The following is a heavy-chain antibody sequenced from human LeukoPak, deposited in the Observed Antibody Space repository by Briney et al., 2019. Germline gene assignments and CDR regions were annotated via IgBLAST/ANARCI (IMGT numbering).Heavy chain of an antibody. V-gene: IGHV1-2*02. J-gene: IGHJ6*02. CDR2: INPNSGGT. CDR3: ARDPREYYYDSSGYYYGSGEWGGTAYYYYGMDV. D-gene: IGHD3-22*01. Sequence: ASVKVSCKASGYTFTGYYMHWVRQAPGQGLEWMGWINPNSGGTNYAQKFQGRVTMTRDTFISTAYMELSRLRSDDTAVYYCARDPREYYYDSSGYYYGSGEWGGTAYYYYGMDVWGQGTTVTVSS. CDR1: GYTFTGYY.